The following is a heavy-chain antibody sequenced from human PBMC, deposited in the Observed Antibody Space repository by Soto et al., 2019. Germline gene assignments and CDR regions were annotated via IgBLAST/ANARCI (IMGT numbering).Heavy chain of an antibody. CDR2: INAGNGNT. V-gene: IGHV1-3*01. D-gene: IGHD4-4*01. Sequence: ASVKVSCKASGYTFTSYAMHWVRQAPGQRLEWMGWINAGNGNTKYSQKLKGRVTITRDTSASTAYMELSSLRSEDTAVYYCASSYSNYALIDYYYYGMDVWGQGTTVTVSS. CDR1: GYTFTSYA. J-gene: IGHJ6*02. CDR3: ASSYSNYALIDYYYYGMDV.